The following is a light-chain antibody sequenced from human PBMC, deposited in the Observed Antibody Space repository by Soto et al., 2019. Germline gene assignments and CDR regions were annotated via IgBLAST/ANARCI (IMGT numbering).Light chain of an antibody. Sequence: EIVLTQSPATLSLSPWERATLSCRASQSVSNFLAWYQQRPGQPPRLLLYDASNRATGIPARFSGSGSGTDFTLTISSLEPEDFAVYYCQQYNNWPPRTFGQGTKVDIK. J-gene: IGKJ1*01. CDR1: QSVSNF. CDR3: QQYNNWPPRT. V-gene: IGKV3-11*01. CDR2: DAS.